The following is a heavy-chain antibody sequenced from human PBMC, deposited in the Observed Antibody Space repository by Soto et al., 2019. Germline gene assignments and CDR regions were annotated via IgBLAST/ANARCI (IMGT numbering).Heavy chain of an antibody. CDR2: IWYDGSNK. CDR3: ARDRSVVVTENWYFDL. J-gene: IGHJ2*01. D-gene: IGHD2-21*02. V-gene: IGHV3-33*01. CDR1: GFTFSSYG. Sequence: QVQLVESGGGVVQPGRSLGISCAASGFTFSSYGMHWVRQAPGKGLEWVAVIWYDGSNKYYADSVKGRFTISRDNSKNTLYLQMNSLRAEDTAVYYCARDRSVVVTENWYFDLWGRGTLVTVSS.